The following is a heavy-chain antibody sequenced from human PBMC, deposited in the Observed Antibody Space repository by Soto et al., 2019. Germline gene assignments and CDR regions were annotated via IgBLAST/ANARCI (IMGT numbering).Heavy chain of an antibody. Sequence: QVQVVQSGAEVKKPGSSVKVSCKTSGGTFSTSAISWVRQAPGQGLEWMGGIMPIFRTADYAQKFQGRVTITADESASTAYLELSSLRSEDTAVYYCARDKARAQFGGNYYYIMDVWGQGTTVTVTS. CDR2: IMPIFRTA. V-gene: IGHV1-69*12. CDR3: ARDKARAQFGGNYYYIMDV. D-gene: IGHD3-10*01. CDR1: GGTFSTSA. J-gene: IGHJ6*02.